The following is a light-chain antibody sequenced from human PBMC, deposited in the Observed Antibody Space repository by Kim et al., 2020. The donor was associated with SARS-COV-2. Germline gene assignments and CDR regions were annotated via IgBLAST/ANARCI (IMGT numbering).Light chain of an antibody. V-gene: IGLV2-14*03. CDR1: SGDIGDYNN. Sequence: GHASTISRTGTSGDIGDYNNASWYQQHPGKAPQLLIYSVSHRPSGFSNRFSCSKAGNTASLTNSRPQAEDDADYYCSSYTGSNTLLFGGGTQLTVL. CDR3: SSYTGSNTLL. CDR2: SVS. J-gene: IGLJ2*01.